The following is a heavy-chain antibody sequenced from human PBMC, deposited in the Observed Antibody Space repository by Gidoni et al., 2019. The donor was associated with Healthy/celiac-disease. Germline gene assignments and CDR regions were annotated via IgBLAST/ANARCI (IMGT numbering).Heavy chain of an antibody. CDR1: GFTFSSYA. V-gene: IGHV3-23*01. Sequence: EVRRLESGGGLVQPGGSLRLSCAASGFTFSSYAMSWVRTAPGKWLEWVSAISGSGGHTYSAASVKGRFTISRDNSKNTLSLQMNSLRAEDTAVYYCAKADYGACFDYWGQGTLVTVSS. CDR2: ISGSGGHT. CDR3: AKADYGACFDY. D-gene: IGHD4-17*01. J-gene: IGHJ4*02.